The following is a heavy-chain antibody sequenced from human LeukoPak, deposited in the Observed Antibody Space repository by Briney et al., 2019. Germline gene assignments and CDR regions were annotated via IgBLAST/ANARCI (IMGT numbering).Heavy chain of an antibody. D-gene: IGHD5-24*01. V-gene: IGHV3-21*01. CDR2: ISSSSSYI. CDR1: GFTFSSNS. Sequence: GGSLRLSCAASGFTFSSNSMNWARQAPGKGLEWVSSISSSSSYIYYADSVKGRFTISRDNAKNSLYLQMNSLRAEDTAVYYCARDFRDGYNPFGYWGQGTLVTVSS. CDR3: ARDFRDGYNPFGY. J-gene: IGHJ4*02.